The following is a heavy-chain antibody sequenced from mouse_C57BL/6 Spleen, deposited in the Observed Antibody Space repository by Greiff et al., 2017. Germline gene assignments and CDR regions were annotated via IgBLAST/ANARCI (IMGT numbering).Heavy chain of an antibody. D-gene: IGHD2-1*01. J-gene: IGHJ4*01. CDR2: IRNKANNHAT. V-gene: IGHV6-6*01. CDR1: GFTFSDAW. CDR3: TRIYYVGGYYAMDY. Sequence: EVKLVESGGGLVQPGGSMKLSCAASGFTFSDAWMDWVRQSPEKGLEWVAEIRNKANNHATYYAESVKGRFTISRDDSKSSVYLQMNSLRAEDTGIYYCTRIYYVGGYYAMDYWGQGTSVTVSS.